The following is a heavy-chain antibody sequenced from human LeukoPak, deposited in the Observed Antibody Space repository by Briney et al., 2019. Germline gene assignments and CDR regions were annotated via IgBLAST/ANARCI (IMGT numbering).Heavy chain of an antibody. D-gene: IGHD2/OR15-2a*01. CDR3: ARRLLGPMDV. Sequence: PGGSLRLSCAASGFTFSSYNRNWVRQAPGKGLEWVSYISSSSITIHYADSVKGRFTISRDNAKNSLYLQMNSLRDEDTAVYYCARRLLGPMDVWGQGTTVTVSS. J-gene: IGHJ6*02. CDR1: GFTFSSYN. V-gene: IGHV3-48*02. CDR2: ISSSSITI.